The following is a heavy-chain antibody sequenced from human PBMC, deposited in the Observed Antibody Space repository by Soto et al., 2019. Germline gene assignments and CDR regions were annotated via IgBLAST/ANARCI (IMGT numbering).Heavy chain of an antibody. Sequence: SETLSLTCAVSGGSISSGGYSWSWIRQPPGKGLEWIGYIHHSRSTYYNPSLKSRVTISVDRSKNLFSLKLSSVTAADTAVYYCAREKVGGGYGGNYYFDYWGQGTLVTVSS. J-gene: IGHJ4*02. CDR2: IHHSRST. V-gene: IGHV4-30-2*01. CDR3: AREKVGGGYGGNYYFDY. D-gene: IGHD4-17*01. CDR1: GGSISSGGYS.